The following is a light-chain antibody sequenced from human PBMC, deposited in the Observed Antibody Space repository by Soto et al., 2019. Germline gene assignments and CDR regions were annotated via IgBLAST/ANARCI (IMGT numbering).Light chain of an antibody. CDR3: QQLSRYPLT. CDR2: SAS. Sequence: DIQLTQSPSVLSASVGDTVTITCRASQALSNYLVWYQQKPGKAPDLLIYSASTLQSGVPSRFSGSGSETEFSLTIRALQPEDFATYYCQQLSRYPLTFGGGTKVDSK. J-gene: IGKJ4*01. V-gene: IGKV1-9*01. CDR1: QALSNY.